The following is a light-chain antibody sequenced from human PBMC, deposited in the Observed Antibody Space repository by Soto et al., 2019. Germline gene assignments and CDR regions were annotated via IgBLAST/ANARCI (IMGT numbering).Light chain of an antibody. CDR2: DAV. Sequence: IVLTQSPVTLSLSPGEGATLSCRASQSVTGTNLAWYQQRAGQAPRLLIYDAVRRATGIPDRFSGSGSGTDFTLTISRLEPEDFAVYYCHQYGSSLGTFXQGTKVDIK. CDR3: HQYGSSLGT. CDR1: QSVTGTN. J-gene: IGKJ1*01. V-gene: IGKV3-20*01.